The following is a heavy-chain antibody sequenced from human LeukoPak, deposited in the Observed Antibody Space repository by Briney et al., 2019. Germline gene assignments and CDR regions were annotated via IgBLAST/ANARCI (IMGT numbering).Heavy chain of an antibody. Sequence: ASVKVSCKTSGYTFTFYYMHWVRQAPGQGLEWMGLINPNGGRTAYPQKFQGRVTMTSDTSTGTVYMELNSLRSEDTAVYYCARGVTSGTSPFDYWGLGTLVTVSS. J-gene: IGHJ4*02. CDR1: GYTFTFYY. V-gene: IGHV1-46*01. CDR3: ARGVTSGTSPFDY. CDR2: INPNGGRT. D-gene: IGHD1-26*01.